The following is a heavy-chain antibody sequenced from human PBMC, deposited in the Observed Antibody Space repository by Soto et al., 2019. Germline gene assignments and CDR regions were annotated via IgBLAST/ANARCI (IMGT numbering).Heavy chain of an antibody. Sequence: GGSLRLSSAASGFTFSSYAMSWVRQAPGKGLEWVSAISGSGGSTYYADSVKGRFTISRDNSKNTLYLQMNSLRAEDTAVYYCARVNPSGSFYYFDYWGQGTLVTVSS. CDR1: GFTFSSYA. J-gene: IGHJ4*02. V-gene: IGHV3-23*01. CDR3: ARVNPSGSFYYFDY. CDR2: ISGSGGST. D-gene: IGHD5-12*01.